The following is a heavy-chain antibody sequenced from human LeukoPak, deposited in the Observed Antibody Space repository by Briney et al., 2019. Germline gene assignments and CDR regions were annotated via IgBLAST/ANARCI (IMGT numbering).Heavy chain of an antibody. CDR3: AKEIHDSSGYYSYFEY. D-gene: IGHD3-22*01. CDR1: GFTFSSYG. CDR2: ISGSGGST. V-gene: IGHV3-23*01. J-gene: IGHJ4*02. Sequence: PGGSLRLSCAASGFTFSSYGMSWVRQAPGKGLEWVSGISGSGGSTYYADSVKGRFTISRDNSKNTLYLQMNSLRVEDTAVYYCAKEIHDSSGYYSYFEYWGQGTLVTVSS.